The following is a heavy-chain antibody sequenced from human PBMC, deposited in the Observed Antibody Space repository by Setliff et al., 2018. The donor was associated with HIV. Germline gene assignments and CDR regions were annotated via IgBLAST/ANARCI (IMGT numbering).Heavy chain of an antibody. J-gene: IGHJ4*02. CDR2: ITTDSNYI. CDR3: ARAGGLRMDRGVVSDY. D-gene: IGHD3-10*01. Sequence: GGSLRLSCAASGFRFNIYAMTWVRQAPGKGPEWVSSITTDSNYIYHADSVKGRFTTSRDNSKNTLYMQMNNLRAEDAAVYYCARAGGLRMDRGVVSDYWGQGTLVTVSS. CDR1: GFRFNIYA. V-gene: IGHV3-21*04.